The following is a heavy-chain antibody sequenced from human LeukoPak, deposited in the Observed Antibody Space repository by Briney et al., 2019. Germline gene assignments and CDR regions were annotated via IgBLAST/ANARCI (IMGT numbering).Heavy chain of an antibody. J-gene: IGHJ3*02. CDR3: AKEPLKTYYYGSGSPNDAFDI. CDR2: ISWNSGSI. D-gene: IGHD3-10*01. Sequence: LRLSCAASGFTFDDYAMHWVRQAPGKGLEWVSGISWNSGSIGYADSVKGRFTISRDNAKNSLYLQMNSLRAEDTALYYCAKEPLKTYYYGSGSPNDAFDIWGQGTMVTVSS. CDR1: GFTFDDYA. V-gene: IGHV3-9*01.